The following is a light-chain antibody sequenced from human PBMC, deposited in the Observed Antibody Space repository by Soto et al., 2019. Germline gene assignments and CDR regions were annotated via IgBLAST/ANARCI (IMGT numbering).Light chain of an antibody. J-gene: IGLJ1*01. CDR3: SSYTSSSLYV. CDR1: SSDVGGYNY. V-gene: IGLV2-14*01. CDR2: DVS. Sequence: QSVLTQPASVSGSPGQSITISCTGTSSDVGGYNYVSCYQQHPGKAPKLMIYDVSNRPSGVSNRFSGSKSGNTASLTISGLQAEDEADYYCSSYTSSSLYVFGTGTKVTVL.